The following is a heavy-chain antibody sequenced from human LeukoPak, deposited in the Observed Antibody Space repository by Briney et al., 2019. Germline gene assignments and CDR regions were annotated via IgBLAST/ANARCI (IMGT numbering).Heavy chain of an antibody. CDR2: ISGSGGNT. CDR3: AKDLDFWSGYDAFDI. Sequence: PGGSLRLSCAASGFTFSSYAMSWVRQAPGKGLEWVSAISGSGGNTYYADSVKGRFTISRDNSKNTLYLQMNSLRAEDTAVYYCAKDLDFWSGYDAFDIWGQGTMVTVSS. CDR1: GFTFSSYA. D-gene: IGHD3-3*01. J-gene: IGHJ3*02. V-gene: IGHV3-23*01.